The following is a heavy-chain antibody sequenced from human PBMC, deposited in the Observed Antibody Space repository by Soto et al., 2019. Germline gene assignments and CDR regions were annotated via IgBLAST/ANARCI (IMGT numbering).Heavy chain of an antibody. CDR1: GFTFSRHG. D-gene: IGHD6-13*01. Sequence: GGSLRLSCVASGFTFSRHGLSWVCQAPGKGLEWVSTINPSGDSTFYADSVKGRFTISRDNSKNTVYLQMNSLSVGDTAVYLCAKVDVSTAGSFDYWGQGALVTVSS. CDR3: AKVDVSTAGSFDY. J-gene: IGHJ4*02. V-gene: IGHV3-23*01. CDR2: INPSGDST.